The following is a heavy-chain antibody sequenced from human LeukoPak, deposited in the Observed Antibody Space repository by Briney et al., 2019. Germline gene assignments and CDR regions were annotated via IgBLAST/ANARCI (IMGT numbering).Heavy chain of an antibody. V-gene: IGHV3-23*01. CDR1: GFTFSSYS. CDR2: ISGSGGST. J-gene: IGHJ4*02. CDR3: AKVRDFWSGYLADY. Sequence: GGSLRLSCAASGFTFSSYSMNWVRQAPGKGLEWVSAISGSGGSTYYADSVKGRFTISRDNSKNTLYLQMNSLRAEDTAVYYCAKVRDFWSGYLADYWGQGTLVTVSS. D-gene: IGHD3-3*01.